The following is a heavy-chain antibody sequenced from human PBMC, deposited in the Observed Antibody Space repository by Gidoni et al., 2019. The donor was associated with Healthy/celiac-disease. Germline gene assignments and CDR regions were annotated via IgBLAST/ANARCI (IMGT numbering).Heavy chain of an antibody. CDR2: IIPIFGTA. V-gene: IGHV1-69*01. Sequence: QVQLVQSGAEVKKPGSSVTVSCKASGGTFSSYAISWVRQAPGQGLEWMGGIIPIFGTANYAQKFQGRVTITADESTSTAYMELSSLRSEDTAVYYCASHGRGYSGYATDYWGQGTLVTVSS. CDR1: GGTFSSYA. J-gene: IGHJ4*02. D-gene: IGHD5-12*01. CDR3: ASHGRGYSGYATDY.